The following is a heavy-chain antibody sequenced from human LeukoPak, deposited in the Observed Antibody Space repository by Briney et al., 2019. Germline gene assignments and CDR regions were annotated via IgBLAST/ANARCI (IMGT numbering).Heavy chain of an antibody. J-gene: IGHJ3*02. CDR3: ARAASPAVAGPTDAFDI. Sequence: ASVKVSCKASGYTFTGYYMHWVRQAPGQGLEWMGWINPNSGGTNYARKFQGWVTMTRDTSISTAYMELSRLRSDDTAVYYCARAASPAVAGPTDAFDIWGQGTMVTVSS. V-gene: IGHV1-2*04. D-gene: IGHD6-19*01. CDR1: GYTFTGYY. CDR2: INPNSGGT.